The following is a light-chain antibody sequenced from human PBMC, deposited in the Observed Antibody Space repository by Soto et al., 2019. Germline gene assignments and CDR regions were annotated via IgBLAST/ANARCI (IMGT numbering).Light chain of an antibody. V-gene: IGKV1-39*01. CDR1: QSVSSF. CDR2: AAS. Sequence: DIQMTQSPSSLSASVGDRVTITCRASQSVSSFLNWYQQKPGKAPNLLIYAASSLQSGVPSRFRGSGSGTDFTLTISSLQPEDFATYYCQQSYSTPLTFGPGTKVDIK. CDR3: QQSYSTPLT. J-gene: IGKJ3*01.